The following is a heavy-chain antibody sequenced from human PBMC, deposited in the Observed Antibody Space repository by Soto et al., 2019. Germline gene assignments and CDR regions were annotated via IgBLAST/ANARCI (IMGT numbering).Heavy chain of an antibody. D-gene: IGHD4-17*01. CDR1: GFSSGFSFSQTW. V-gene: IGHV3-15*05. Sequence: PGGSLRLSCAASGFSSGFSFSQTWMNWVRQAPGKGPEWVGRVKSNGDGGTTEYAAPVKGRFTISRDDSRSTLYLEMNSLRADDTAVYYCTTARGDYRPVDPWGQGTLVTVSS. J-gene: IGHJ5*02. CDR2: VKSNGDGGTT. CDR3: TTARGDYRPVDP.